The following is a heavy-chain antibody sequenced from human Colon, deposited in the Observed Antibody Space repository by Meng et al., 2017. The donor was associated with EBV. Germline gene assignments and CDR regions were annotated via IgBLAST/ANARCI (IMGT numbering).Heavy chain of an antibody. V-gene: IGHV7-4-1*02. CDR3: GTLKYTSGFYGPAY. CDR1: GYSFTRYP. Sequence: VQYGCGLKKPGASVEVSSKASGYSFTRYPMIGLRQAPGQGLEWMGWISTNTGNPTYAQGFTGRFVFSVDTSVSTAYLQISSLKAEDTAVYYCGTLKYTSGFYGPAYWGQGALVTVSS. J-gene: IGHJ4*02. D-gene: IGHD6-19*01. CDR2: ISTNTGNP.